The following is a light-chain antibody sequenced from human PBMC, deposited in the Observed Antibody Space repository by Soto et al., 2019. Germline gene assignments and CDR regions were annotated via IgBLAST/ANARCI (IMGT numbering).Light chain of an antibody. Sequence: DIPMTQSPSSLSASVGDRVTITCRASQGISIWLAWYQQKPGKAPKPLIYAASSLQSGVPSRFSGSGSGTDFTLTINSLQPEDVASYYCQQYDSFPRTFGQGTKVEI. V-gene: IGKV1D-16*01. CDR3: QQYDSFPRT. CDR1: QGISIW. CDR2: AAS. J-gene: IGKJ1*01.